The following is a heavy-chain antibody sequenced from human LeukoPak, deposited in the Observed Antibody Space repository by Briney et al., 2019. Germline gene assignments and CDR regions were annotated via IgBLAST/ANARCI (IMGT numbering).Heavy chain of an antibody. CDR3: AKDQQVGAAAYYFDS. CDR2: IANDGKDK. D-gene: IGHD6-13*01. J-gene: IGHJ4*02. CDR1: GFTFSRYG. Sequence: QPGRSLRLSCAASGFTFSRYGLHWVRQAPGKGLEWVAVIANDGKDKKYADSVKGRFSISRDNSKSTLYLQMNSLRAEDTGVYYCAKDQQVGAAAYYFDSWGQGTLVTVP. V-gene: IGHV3-30*18.